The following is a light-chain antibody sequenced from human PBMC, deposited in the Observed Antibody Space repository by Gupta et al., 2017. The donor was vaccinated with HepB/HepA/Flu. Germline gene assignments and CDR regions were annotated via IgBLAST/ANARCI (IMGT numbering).Light chain of an antibody. CDR2: RTN. CDR3: AAWDDSLNIML. CDR1: SSNIRIKH. V-gene: IGLV1-47*01. J-gene: IGLJ2*01. Sequence: QSVLTQPPSTSGTPGQGVTISCSGSSSNIRIKHVYWYQQLPGSDPKLLIYRTNQRPSGVPDRFAGSKSGTSASLAISGLRSEDEAEYYCAAWDDSLNIMLFGGGTQLT.